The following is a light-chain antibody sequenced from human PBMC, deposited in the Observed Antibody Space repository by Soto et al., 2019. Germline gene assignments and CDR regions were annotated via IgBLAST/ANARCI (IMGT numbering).Light chain of an antibody. Sequence: EIVLTQSPGTLSLSPGERATLSCRASQTIRSGYLAWYQQKPGQAPRLLIYGASTRATGLPDRFSGRGSGTDFTLTISRLEPEDFAVYYCQQYGSSPYTFGQGTKLEIK. CDR3: QQYGSSPYT. CDR1: QTIRSGY. V-gene: IGKV3-20*01. J-gene: IGKJ2*01. CDR2: GAS.